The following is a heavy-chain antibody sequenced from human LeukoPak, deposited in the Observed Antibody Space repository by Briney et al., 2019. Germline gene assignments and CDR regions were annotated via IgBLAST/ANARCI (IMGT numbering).Heavy chain of an antibody. D-gene: IGHD3-10*01. CDR2: ISFSGDVI. V-gene: IGHV3-48*03. CDR1: GFTFSTYK. CDR3: ARHYGSGSLDS. Sequence: GGSLRLSCAASGFTFSTYKMNWVRQAPGKGLEWVSYISFSGDVIYYADSVKGRFTISRDNAKNSLFLQMDRLKVEDTAVYYCARHYGSGSLDSWGQGTLVTVSS. J-gene: IGHJ4*02.